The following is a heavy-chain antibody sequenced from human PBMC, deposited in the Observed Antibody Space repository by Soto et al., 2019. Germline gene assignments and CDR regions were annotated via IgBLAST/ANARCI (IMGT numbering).Heavy chain of an antibody. CDR1: GGSISSGGYY. J-gene: IGHJ6*02. V-gene: IGHV4-31*03. CDR2: IYYSGST. Sequence: QVQLQESSPGLVKPSQTLSLTCTVSGGSISSGGYYWSWIRQHPGKGLEWIGYIYYSGSTYYNPSLKSRVTISVDTSKNQFSLKLSSVTAADTAVYYCARDRQIRSYYGMDVWGQGTTVTVSS. CDR3: ARDRQIRSYYGMDV.